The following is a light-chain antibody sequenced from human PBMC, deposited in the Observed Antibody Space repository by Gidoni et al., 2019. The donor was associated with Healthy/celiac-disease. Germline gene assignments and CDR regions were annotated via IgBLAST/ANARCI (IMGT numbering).Light chain of an antibody. CDR1: SSDVGGYNY. CDR3: SSYTSSSTRV. V-gene: IGLV2-14*01. Sequence: QSALPQPASVSGSPGQPITISCTGTSSDVGGYNYVPWYQQHPGKAPKLMIYDVSNRPPGVSNRFSGSKSGNTASLTISGLQAEDEADYYCSSYTSSSTRVFGGGTKVTVL. J-gene: IGLJ2*01. CDR2: DVS.